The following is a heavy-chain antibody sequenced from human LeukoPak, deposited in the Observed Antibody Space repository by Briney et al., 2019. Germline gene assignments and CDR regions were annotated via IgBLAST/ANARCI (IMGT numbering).Heavy chain of an antibody. V-gene: IGHV4-38-2*02. CDR3: ARVTSVGDY. CDR1: GYSISSGYY. D-gene: IGHD4-23*01. CDR2: IYHSGST. J-gene: IGHJ4*02. Sequence: SETLSLTCTVSGYSISSGYYWGWIRQPPGKGLEWIGSIYHSGSTYYNPSLKSRVTISVDTSKNQFSLKLSSVTAADTAVYYCARVTSVGDYWGQGTLVTVSS.